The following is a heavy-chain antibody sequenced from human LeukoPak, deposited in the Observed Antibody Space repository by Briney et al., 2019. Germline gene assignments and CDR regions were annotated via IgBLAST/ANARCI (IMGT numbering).Heavy chain of an antibody. CDR1: GYTFSGYY. CDR2: INANSGET. D-gene: IGHD3-10*01. J-gene: IGHJ5*02. CDR3: ATGVDMIWFALQS. Sequence: ASVKVSCKTSGYTFSGYYLNWVRQAPGQGLEWMGWINANSGETNYAQKFQGRVTMTRDTSISTAYMELSRLNSDDTAVYYCATGVDMIWFALQSWGQGTLVSVSS. V-gene: IGHV1-2*02.